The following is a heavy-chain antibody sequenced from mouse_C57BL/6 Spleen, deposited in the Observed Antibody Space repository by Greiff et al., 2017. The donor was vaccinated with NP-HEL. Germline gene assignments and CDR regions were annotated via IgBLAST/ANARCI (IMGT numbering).Heavy chain of an antibody. D-gene: IGHD3-2*02. CDR2: IYPRSGNT. CDR3: ACGGDSSGYPLLSY. V-gene: IGHV1-81*01. J-gene: IGHJ3*01. CDR1: GYTFTSYG. Sequence: VQLQQSGAELARPGASVKLSCKASGYTFTSYGISWVKQRTGQGLEWIGEIYPRSGNTYYTEKFKGKATLTADKSSSTAYMELRSLTSEDSAVYFCACGGDSSGYPLLSYWGQGTLVTVSA.